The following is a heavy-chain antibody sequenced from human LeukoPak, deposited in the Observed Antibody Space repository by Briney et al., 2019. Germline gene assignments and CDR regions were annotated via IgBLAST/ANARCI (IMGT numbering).Heavy chain of an antibody. J-gene: IGHJ4*02. CDR2: IYTSGST. D-gene: IGHD5-12*01. CDR3: ARGDSGYERSFDY. CDR1: GGSISSGSYY. Sequence: SETLSPTCTVSGGSISSGSYYWSWIRQPAGKGLEWIGRIYTSGSTSYNPSLKSRVTISVDTSKNQFSLKLSSVTAADTAVYYCARGDSGYERSFDYWGQGTLVTVSS. V-gene: IGHV4-61*02.